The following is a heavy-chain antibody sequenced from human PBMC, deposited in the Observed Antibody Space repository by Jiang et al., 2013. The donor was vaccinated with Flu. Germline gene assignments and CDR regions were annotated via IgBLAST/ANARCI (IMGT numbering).Heavy chain of an antibody. Sequence: GSGLVKPSETLSLTCTVSGGSISSYYWSWIRQPPGKGLEWIGYIYYSGSTNYNPSLKSRVTISVDTSKNQFSLKLSSVTAADTAVYYCARVAVQMGDWYFDLWGRGTLVTVSS. J-gene: IGHJ2*01. CDR1: GGSISSYY. CDR3: ARVAVQMGDWYFDL. D-gene: IGHD3-16*01. V-gene: IGHV4-59*01. CDR2: IYYSGST.